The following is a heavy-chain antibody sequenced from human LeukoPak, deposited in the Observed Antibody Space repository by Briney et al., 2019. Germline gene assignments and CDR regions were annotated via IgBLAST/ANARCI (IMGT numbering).Heavy chain of an antibody. Sequence: GGSLRLSCAASGFTFGNNGWTGFGRAQGKGLSGWANIDPDGSAKYYVDSVKGRFTVSRDDAKNSLYLRMNSLRAEDTAVYYCARDCETYCGRDPPDFWGQGTLVTVSS. J-gene: IGHJ4*02. CDR1: GFTFGNNG. CDR2: IDPDGSAK. V-gene: IGHV3-7*01. CDR3: ARDCETYCGRDPPDF. D-gene: IGHD2-21*02.